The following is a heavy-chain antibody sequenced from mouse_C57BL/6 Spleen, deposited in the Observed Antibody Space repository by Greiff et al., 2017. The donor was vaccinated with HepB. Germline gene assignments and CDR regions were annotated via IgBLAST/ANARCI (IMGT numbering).Heavy chain of an antibody. Sequence: VQLVESGAELVRPGASVTLSCKASGYTFTDYEMHWVKQTPVHGLEWIGAIDPETGGTAYNQKFKGKAILTADKSSSTAYMELRSLTSEDSAVYYCTRQLRLRFAYWGQGTLVTVSA. CDR3: TRQLRLRFAY. CDR1: GYTFTDYE. V-gene: IGHV1-15*01. D-gene: IGHD3-2*02. CDR2: IDPETGGT. J-gene: IGHJ3*01.